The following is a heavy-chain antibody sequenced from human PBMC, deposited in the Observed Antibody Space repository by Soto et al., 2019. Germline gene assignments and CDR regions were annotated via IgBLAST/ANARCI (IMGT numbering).Heavy chain of an antibody. Sequence: QVQLQEAGPGLVKPSQTLSLTCTVSGGSISSGDYYWSWIRQPPGQGLEWIGYIYYSGSTYYNPSLKSRVTISVDTSKNQFSLRLSSVTAADTAVYYCARERPDGCRLDPWGQGTLVTVAS. CDR2: IYYSGST. V-gene: IGHV4-30-4*01. J-gene: IGHJ5*02. CDR3: ARERPDGCRLDP. D-gene: IGHD6-19*01. CDR1: GGSISSGDYY.